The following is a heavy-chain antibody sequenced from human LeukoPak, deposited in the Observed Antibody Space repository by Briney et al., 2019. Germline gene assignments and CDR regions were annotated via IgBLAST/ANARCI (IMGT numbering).Heavy chain of an antibody. D-gene: IGHD5-18*01. CDR2: IYSGGST. V-gene: IGHV3-53*01. CDR1: GFTVSSNY. CDR3: AREATAGGDDY. Sequence: PGGSLRLSCAASGFTVSSNYMSWVRQAPGKGLEWVSVIYSGGSTYYAGSVKGRFTISGDNSKNTLYLQMNSLRAEDTAVYYCAREATAGGDDYWGQGTLVTVSS. J-gene: IGHJ4*02.